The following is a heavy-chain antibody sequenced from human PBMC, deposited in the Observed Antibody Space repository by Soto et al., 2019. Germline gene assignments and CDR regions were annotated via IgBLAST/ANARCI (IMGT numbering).Heavy chain of an antibody. CDR2: IRSKANSYAT. J-gene: IGHJ2*01. D-gene: IGHD3-22*01. V-gene: IGHV3-73*01. CDR3: TRQMSDYYDSSGYYYGWYFDL. Sequence: GGSLRLSCAASGFTFSGSAMHWVRQASGKGLEWVGRIRSKANSYATAYAASVKGRFTISRDDSKNTAYLQMNSLKTEDTAVYYCTRQMSDYYDSSGYYYGWYFDLWGRGTLVTVSS. CDR1: GFTFSGSA.